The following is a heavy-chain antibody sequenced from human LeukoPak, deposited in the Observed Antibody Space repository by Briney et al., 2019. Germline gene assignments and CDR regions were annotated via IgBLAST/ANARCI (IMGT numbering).Heavy chain of an antibody. CDR1: GYTFTGYY. D-gene: IGHD1-1*01. CDR2: INPNSGGT. Sequence: GASVKVSCKASGYTFTGYYMHWVRQAPGQGLEWMGWINPNSGGTNYAQKFQGRVTMTRDTSISTAYMELSRLRSDDTAVYYCARAGVSSSLQLERRVFGYWGQGTLVTVSS. V-gene: IGHV1-2*02. J-gene: IGHJ4*02. CDR3: ARAGVSSSLQLERRVFGY.